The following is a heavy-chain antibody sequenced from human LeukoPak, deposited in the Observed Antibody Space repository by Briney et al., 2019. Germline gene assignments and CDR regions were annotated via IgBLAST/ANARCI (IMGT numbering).Heavy chain of an antibody. V-gene: IGHV1-2*04. CDR3: ARGTGRGRGVMDY. D-gene: IGHD3-10*01. CDR2: INPNSGGT. J-gene: IGHJ4*02. CDR1: GYTFTGYY. Sequence: GASVKVSCKASGYTFTGYYMHWVRQAPGQGLEWMGWINPNSGGTNYAQKFQGWVTMTRDTSISTAYMELSRLRSDDTAVYYCARGTGRGRGVMDYWGQGTLVTVSS.